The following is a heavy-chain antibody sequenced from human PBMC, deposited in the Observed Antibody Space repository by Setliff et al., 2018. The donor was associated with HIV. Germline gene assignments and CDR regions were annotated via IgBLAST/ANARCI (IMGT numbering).Heavy chain of an antibody. V-gene: IGHV5-51*01. J-gene: IGHJ5*02. D-gene: IGHD3-16*02. CDR3: ARHPPRGYPKNWFDP. CDR1: GFNFLAYW. Sequence: GESLKISCQCSGFNFLAYWIAWVRQVPGKGLEWMGIIYPIDSETKYSPSFQGQVTISVDRSISTAYLQWNNLKASDSAIYYCARHPPRGYPKNWFDPWGQGTLVTVSS. CDR2: IYPIDSET.